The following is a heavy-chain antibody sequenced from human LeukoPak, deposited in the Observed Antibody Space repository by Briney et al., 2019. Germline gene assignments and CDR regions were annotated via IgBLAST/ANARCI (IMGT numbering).Heavy chain of an antibody. V-gene: IGHV3-49*03. CDR2: IRSKAYGGTT. Sequence: QPGRSLRLSCTASGFTFGDYAMSWFRQAPGKGLEWVGFIRSKAYGGTTEYAASVKGRFTISRDDSKSIAYLQMNSLKTEDTAVYYCTIDPGIVGAQGAFDIWGQGTMVTVSS. D-gene: IGHD1-26*01. J-gene: IGHJ3*02. CDR3: TIDPGIVGAQGAFDI. CDR1: GFTFGDYA.